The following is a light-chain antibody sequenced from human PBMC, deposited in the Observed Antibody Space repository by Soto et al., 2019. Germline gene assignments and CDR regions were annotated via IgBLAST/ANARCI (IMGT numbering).Light chain of an antibody. Sequence: EIVLTQSPGTLSLSPGERATLSCRASQSVSSSYLAWYQQKPGQAPRLLIYGASIRATGIPDRFSGSGSGTDFTLTIIRLEPEDFAVYYCQQYGSSPYTCGQGTKLEIK. CDR1: QSVSSSY. V-gene: IGKV3-20*01. J-gene: IGKJ2*01. CDR3: QQYGSSPYT. CDR2: GAS.